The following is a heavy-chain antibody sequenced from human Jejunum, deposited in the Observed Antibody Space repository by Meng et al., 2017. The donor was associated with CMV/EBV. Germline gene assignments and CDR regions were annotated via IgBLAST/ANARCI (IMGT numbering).Heavy chain of an antibody. J-gene: IGHJ4*02. CDR1: GDSISRDIW. D-gene: IGHD1-7*01. CDR3: GRDQGRELINH. V-gene: IGHV4-4*02. CDR2: VYHRGDT. Sequence: QVQLQGSGPGLVKPSGTLSLTCTVSGDSISRDIWWSWVRQPPGKGLEWIGEVYHRGDTNYNPSLKSRVDISVDKSKNQFYLSLFSVTAADTAVYYCGRDQGRELINHWGQGTLVTVSS.